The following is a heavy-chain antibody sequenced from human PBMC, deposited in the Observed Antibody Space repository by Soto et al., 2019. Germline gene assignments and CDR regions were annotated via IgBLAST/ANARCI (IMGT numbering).Heavy chain of an antibody. J-gene: IGHJ6*02. D-gene: IGHD1-1*01. CDR1: GFTFSSYS. V-gene: IGHV3-21*01. CDR3: ARVATTGTTSRYYAMDV. CDR2: ISSSSSYI. Sequence: EVQLVESGGGLVKPGGSLRLSCAASGFTFSSYSMNWVRQAPGKGLEWVSSISSSSSYIYYADSVKGRFTISRDNAKNSLYLQMNSLRAEDTAMYYCARVATTGTTSRYYAMDVWGQGTMVTVSS.